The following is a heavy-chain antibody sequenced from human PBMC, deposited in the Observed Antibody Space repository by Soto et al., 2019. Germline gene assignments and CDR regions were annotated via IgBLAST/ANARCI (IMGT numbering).Heavy chain of an antibody. CDR1: GFTFENYA. J-gene: IGHJ6*02. CDR3: AKLLRDLVPSGQSYFAMDV. D-gene: IGHD2-2*01. Sequence: GGSLRLSCAASGFTFENYAMNWVRQAPGKGLQWVTGISGGGGARYYADSVKGRFTISRDNSKNTLHLQMNSLRPEDTASYYCAKLLRDLVPSGQSYFAMDVWGQGTTVTVSS. CDR2: ISGGGGAR. V-gene: IGHV3-23*01.